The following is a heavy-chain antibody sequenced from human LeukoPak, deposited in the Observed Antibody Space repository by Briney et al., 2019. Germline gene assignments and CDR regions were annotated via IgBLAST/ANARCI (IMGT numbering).Heavy chain of an antibody. V-gene: IGHV4-4*07. CDR2: IYTNGIT. Sequence: KTSETLSLTCTVSGDSISDYYWSWIRQPAGKVLELIGRIYTNGITNYNPSLKSRVTTSVDTSKNQLSLRLSSVTAADTAVYYCARGVMTAIFAFDIWGQGTMDTVSS. D-gene: IGHD2-21*02. CDR1: GDSISDYY. J-gene: IGHJ3*02. CDR3: ARGVMTAIFAFDI.